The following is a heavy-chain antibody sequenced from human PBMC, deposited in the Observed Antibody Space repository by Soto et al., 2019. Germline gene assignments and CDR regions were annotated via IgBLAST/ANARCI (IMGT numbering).Heavy chain of an antibody. CDR1: GVSLSTSGMG. CDR2: VYWDGDK. Sequence: ESGPTLVNPTQTLTLTCTFSGVSLSTSGMGVGWIRQPPGKALEWLALVYWDGDKRYSPSLKSRLTITKDTSKNQVVLTMPYMDPVDTATYYCAHMIEGAFFDHRGQGTLVTVSS. CDR3: AHMIEGAFFDH. D-gene: IGHD2-21*01. J-gene: IGHJ4*02. V-gene: IGHV2-5*02.